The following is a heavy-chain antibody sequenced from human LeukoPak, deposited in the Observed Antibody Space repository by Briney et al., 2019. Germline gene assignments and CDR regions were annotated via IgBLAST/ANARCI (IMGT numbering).Heavy chain of an antibody. Sequence: PSETPSLTCTVSGGSISSSSYYWGWIRQPPGKGLEWIGSIYYSGSTYYNPSLKSRVTISVDTSKNQFSLKLSSVTAADTAVYYCARRRDSGSFVWGQGTLVTVSS. J-gene: IGHJ4*02. CDR1: GGSISSSSYY. CDR2: IYYSGST. D-gene: IGHD1-26*01. V-gene: IGHV4-39*01. CDR3: ARRRDSGSFV.